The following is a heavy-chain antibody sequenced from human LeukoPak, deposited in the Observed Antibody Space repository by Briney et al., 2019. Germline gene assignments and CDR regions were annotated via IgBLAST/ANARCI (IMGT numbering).Heavy chain of an antibody. CDR1: GYTFTSYD. V-gene: IGHV1-8*01. J-gene: IGHJ6*02. Sequence: ASVKVSCKASGYTFTSYDINWVRQATGQGLEWMGWMNPNSGNTGYAQKFQGRVTMTRNTSISTAYMELSSLRSEDTAVYYCARGRSGYDFWSGYYTSYYYYGMDVWGQGTTVTVSS. CDR3: ARGRSGYDFWSGYYTSYYYYGMDV. CDR2: MNPNSGNT. D-gene: IGHD3-3*01.